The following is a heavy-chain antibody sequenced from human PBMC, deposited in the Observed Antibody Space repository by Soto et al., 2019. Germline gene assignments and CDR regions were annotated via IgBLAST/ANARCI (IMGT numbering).Heavy chain of an antibody. CDR1: GFTFSSYG. CDR2: ISYDGSNK. Sequence: QVQLVESGGGVVQPGRSLRLSCAASGFTFSSYGMHWVRQAPGKGLEWVAVISYDGSNKYYADSVKGRFTISRDNSKNTLYLQMNSLRAEDTALYYCALRSGVAGMYYYYGMDVWGQGTTVTVSS. V-gene: IGHV3-30*03. J-gene: IGHJ6*02. D-gene: IGHD6-19*01. CDR3: ALRSGVAGMYYYYGMDV.